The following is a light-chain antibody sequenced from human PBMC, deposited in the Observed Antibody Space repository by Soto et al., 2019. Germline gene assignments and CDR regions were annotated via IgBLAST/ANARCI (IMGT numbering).Light chain of an antibody. J-gene: IGKJ1*01. V-gene: IGKV3-20*01. CDR1: QSVSSSY. CDR3: HLYGSSPPWT. CDR2: GAA. Sequence: EIVLTQSPGTLSLSPGGRATLSCRASQSVSSSYLAWYQQKPGQAPRLLIYGAASRATGIPDRFSGSGSGTDFTLTISRLEPEDFAVYYCHLYGSSPPWTFGQGTKVEIK.